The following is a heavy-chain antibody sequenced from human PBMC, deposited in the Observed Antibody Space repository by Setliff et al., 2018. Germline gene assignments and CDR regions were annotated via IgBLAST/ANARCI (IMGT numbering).Heavy chain of an antibody. D-gene: IGHD2-2*01. Sequence: ASVKVSCKASGGTFSSYAISWVRQAPGQGLEWMGGIIPIFGTANYAQKFQGRVTITTDESTSTAYMELSSLRSEDTAVYYCARGGSPDCSTAGCRYGDYVYWGQGTQVTV. J-gene: IGHJ4*02. CDR3: ARGGSPDCSTAGCRYGDYVY. V-gene: IGHV1-69*05. CDR1: GGTFSSYA. CDR2: IIPIFGTA.